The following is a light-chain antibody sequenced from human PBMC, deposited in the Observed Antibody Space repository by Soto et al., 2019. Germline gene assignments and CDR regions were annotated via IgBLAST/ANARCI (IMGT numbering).Light chain of an antibody. Sequence: IQLTPSPSSLSASVGDRVTITCLASQGISSYLAWYQQKPGKAPQLLIYAASTLQSGVPSRFSGSGSGTDFTLTISSLQPEDFVTYYCQQLKSSPFTFGPGTKVDIK. CDR3: QQLKSSPFT. CDR1: QGISSY. CDR2: AAS. J-gene: IGKJ3*01. V-gene: IGKV1-9*01.